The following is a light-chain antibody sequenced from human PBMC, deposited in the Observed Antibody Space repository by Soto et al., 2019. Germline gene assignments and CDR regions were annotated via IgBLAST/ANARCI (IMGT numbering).Light chain of an antibody. J-gene: IGLJ3*02. V-gene: IGLV3-21*02. Sequence: SYELTQPPSVSVAPGQTARITCGGDNIGSRSVHWYQQKPGQAPVLVVYDDRDRPSGIPDRFSGSNSGNTATLTISRVEAGDEAASYCQVWISDHLVFGGGTKVTVL. CDR2: DDR. CDR1: NIGSRS. CDR3: QVWISDHLV.